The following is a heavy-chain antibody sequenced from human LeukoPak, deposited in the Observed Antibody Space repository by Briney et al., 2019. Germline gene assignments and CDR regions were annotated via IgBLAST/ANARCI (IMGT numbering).Heavy chain of an antibody. CDR3: ARGDIRNVMIRGVSYGMDV. CDR2: IYFSGST. V-gene: IGHV4-61*08. Sequence: SETLSLTCTVSGGSISSGDYYWSWVRQPPGKGLEWIGNIYFSGSTNYNPSLKSRVTISLDTSKNQFSLRLSSVTAADTAVYYCARGDIRNVMIRGVSYGMDVWGQGTTVTVSS. J-gene: IGHJ6*02. CDR1: GGSISSGDYY. D-gene: IGHD3-10*01.